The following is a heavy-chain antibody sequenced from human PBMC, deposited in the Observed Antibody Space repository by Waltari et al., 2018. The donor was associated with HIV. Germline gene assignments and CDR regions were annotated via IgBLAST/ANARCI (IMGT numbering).Heavy chain of an antibody. V-gene: IGHV3-23*01. CDR3: VRVAATASAPLDL. CDR2: LSRSDLET. D-gene: IGHD3-3*01. Sequence: EVQLSESGGGLVQPGESLRLSCVGSDFNVTTYDMAWVRQTPGRGRHWISRLSRSDLETYYADSVKGRFSVSRDDAENPLHLHMDRLTVDDTALYYCVRVAATASAPLDLWGQGTLVTVSS. CDR1: DFNVTTYD. J-gene: IGHJ5*02.